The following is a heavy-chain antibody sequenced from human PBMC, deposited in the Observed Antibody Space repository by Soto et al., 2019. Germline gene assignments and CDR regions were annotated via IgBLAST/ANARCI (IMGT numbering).Heavy chain of an antibody. D-gene: IGHD3-10*01. CDR1: GFMFRTTD. Sequence: TGGSLRLSCAASGFMFRTTDISWVRQAPGKGLEWVTTIEGSGTITYYADSVRGRFTISRDNSKNTVYLQMDSLTADDTAVYYCVKNSGWFNSWGQGTPVTVSS. J-gene: IGHJ5*01. CDR3: VKNSGWFNS. V-gene: IGHV3-23*01. CDR2: IEGSGTIT.